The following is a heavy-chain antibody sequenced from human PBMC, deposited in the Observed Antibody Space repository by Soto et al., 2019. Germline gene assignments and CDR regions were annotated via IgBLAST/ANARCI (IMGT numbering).Heavy chain of an antibody. CDR2: IDPSDSFT. D-gene: IGHD3-3*01. J-gene: IGHJ6*02. CDR1: GYSFTSHW. V-gene: IGHV5-10-1*03. Sequence: EVQLVQSGAGVKKTGESLRLSCKASGYSFTSHWISWVRLMPGEGLEWMGRIDPSDSFTNYSPSFQGHVTISADESISTAYLQWSTLKASDTAIYYCARQTFTIFGVVSNSGMDLWGQGATVTVS. CDR3: ARQTFTIFGVVSNSGMDL.